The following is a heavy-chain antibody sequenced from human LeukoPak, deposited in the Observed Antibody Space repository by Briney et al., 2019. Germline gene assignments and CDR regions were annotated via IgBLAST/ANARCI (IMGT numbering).Heavy chain of an antibody. D-gene: IGHD5-18*01. Sequence: GESLKISCKGSGYSFPSYWIGWVRQMPGKGLEWMGIIYPGDSDTRYSPSFQGQVTISADKSISTAYLQWSSLKASDTAMYYCASAYSYGNDAFDIWGQGTMVTVSS. J-gene: IGHJ3*02. CDR3: ASAYSYGNDAFDI. CDR1: GYSFPSYW. V-gene: IGHV5-51*01. CDR2: IYPGDSDT.